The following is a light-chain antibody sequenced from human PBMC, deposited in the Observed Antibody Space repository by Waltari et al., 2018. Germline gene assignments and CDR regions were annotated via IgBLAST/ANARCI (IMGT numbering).Light chain of an antibody. CDR2: GNT. Sequence: QVLPGTPPKLLISGNTNRPSGVPDRFSASKSGTSAALAITGLQAEDEADYYCQSYDSSLSASLFGGETKLTVL. J-gene: IGLJ2*01. V-gene: IGLV1-40*01. CDR3: QSYDSSLSASL.